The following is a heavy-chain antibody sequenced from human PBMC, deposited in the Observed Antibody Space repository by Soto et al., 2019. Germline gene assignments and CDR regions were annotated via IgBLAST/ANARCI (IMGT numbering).Heavy chain of an antibody. CDR2: INPGNGNT. CDR1: GYTFTSYG. D-gene: IGHD3-22*01. V-gene: IGHV1-3*01. CDR3: ARRGYFDICNCFAY. J-gene: IGHJ5*01. Sequence: ASVKVSCKASGYTFTSYGINWVRQAPGRGLEWMGWINPGNGNTKYSQQFQGRVIIDRDTPASTAYMELSSLRPEDTAVYYCARRGYFDICNCFAYWRLGTLFTVS.